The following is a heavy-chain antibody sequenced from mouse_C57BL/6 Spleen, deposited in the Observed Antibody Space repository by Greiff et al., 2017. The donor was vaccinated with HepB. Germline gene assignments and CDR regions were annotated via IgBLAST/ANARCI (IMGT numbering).Heavy chain of an antibody. J-gene: IGHJ2*01. CDR3: ARPIYEKRYCFDY. CDR1: GYTFTDYY. CDR2: INPNNGGT. D-gene: IGHD1-1*01. Sequence: EVQLQQSGPELVKPGASVKISCKASGYTFTDYYMNWVKQSHGKSLEWIGDINPNNGGTSYNQKFKGKATLTVDKSSSTAYMELRSLTSEDSAVYYCARPIYEKRYCFDYWGQGTTLTVSS. V-gene: IGHV1-26*01.